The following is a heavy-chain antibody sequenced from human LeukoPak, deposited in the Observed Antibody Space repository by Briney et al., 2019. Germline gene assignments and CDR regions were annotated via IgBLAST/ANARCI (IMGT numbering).Heavy chain of an antibody. Sequence: ASVKVSCKASGYTFTGYYMHWVRQAPGQGLEWMGWINPNSGGTNYAQKFQGGVTMTRDTSISTAYMELSRLRSDDTAVYYCARAQITTMGEAFDIWGQGTMVTVSS. CDR3: ARAQITTMGEAFDI. V-gene: IGHV1-2*02. CDR1: GYTFTGYY. J-gene: IGHJ3*02. CDR2: INPNSGGT. D-gene: IGHD3-22*01.